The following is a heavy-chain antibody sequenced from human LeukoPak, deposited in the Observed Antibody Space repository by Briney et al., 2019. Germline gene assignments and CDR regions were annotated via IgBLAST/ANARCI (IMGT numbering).Heavy chain of an antibody. Sequence: PGGSLRLSCAASGFTFSSYAMSWVRQAPGKGLEWVSAISGSGGSTYYADSVKGRFTISRDNSKNTLYLRMNSLRAEDTAVYYCASTTVGATAYYFDYWGQGTLVTVSS. CDR3: ASTTVGATAYYFDY. J-gene: IGHJ4*02. V-gene: IGHV3-23*01. CDR2: ISGSGGST. D-gene: IGHD1-26*01. CDR1: GFTFSSYA.